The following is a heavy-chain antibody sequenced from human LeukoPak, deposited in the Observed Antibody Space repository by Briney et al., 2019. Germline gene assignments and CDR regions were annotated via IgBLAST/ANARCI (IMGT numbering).Heavy chain of an antibody. CDR1: GGSIRSGDYY. Sequence: PSETLSLTCIVSGGSIRSGDYYWHSIRQPPGKGREWIAFIYYSGTTSYNPSLKSRVTISIDTSKNQFSMKLTSVTAADTAVYYCARDPRFCSTTNCPYGPNPWGQGTLVTVSS. CDR2: IYYSGTT. V-gene: IGHV4-30-4*08. J-gene: IGHJ5*02. D-gene: IGHD2-2*01. CDR3: ARDPRFCSTTNCPYGPNP.